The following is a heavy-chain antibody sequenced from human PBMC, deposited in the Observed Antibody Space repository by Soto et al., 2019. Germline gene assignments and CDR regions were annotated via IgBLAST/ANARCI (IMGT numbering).Heavy chain of an antibody. CDR3: SSGAGGGGYNFHY. V-gene: IGHV1-69*10. D-gene: IGHD5-12*01. CDR2: IIPILGIA. CDR1: GGTFSSYA. J-gene: IGHJ4*02. Sequence: ASVKVSCKASGGTFSSYAISWVRQAPGQGLEWMGGIIPILGIANYAQKFQGRVTITADKSTSTAYMELSSLRSEDTAVYYCSSGAGGGGYNFHYWGQGTLVTVSS.